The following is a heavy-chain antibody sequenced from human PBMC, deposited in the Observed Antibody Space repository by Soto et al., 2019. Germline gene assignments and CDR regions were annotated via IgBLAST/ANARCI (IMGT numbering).Heavy chain of an antibody. D-gene: IGHD5-18*01. CDR3: ARDHGYSYGYNYYGMDV. V-gene: IGHV1-18*04. Sequence: PSVKVSCKASGYTFTSYGISWVRQAPGQGLEWMGWISAYNGNTNYAQKLQGRVTMTTDTSTSTAYMELRSLRSDDTAVYYCARDHGYSYGYNYYGMDVWGQGTTVTVSS. CDR1: GYTFTSYG. CDR2: ISAYNGNT. J-gene: IGHJ6*01.